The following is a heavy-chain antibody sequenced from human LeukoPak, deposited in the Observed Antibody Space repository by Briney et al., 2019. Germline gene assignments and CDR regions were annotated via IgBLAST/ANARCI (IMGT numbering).Heavy chain of an antibody. CDR3: ARDRGAATANTEVAFDI. CDR2: ISAYNGNT. Sequence: ASVKVSCKASGYTFSNYAMNWVRQAPGQGLEWMGWISAYNGNTNYAQKLQGRVTMTTDTSTSTAYMELRSLRSDDTAVYYCARDRGAATANTEVAFDIWGQGTMVTVSS. J-gene: IGHJ3*02. D-gene: IGHD3-16*01. CDR1: GYTFSNYA. V-gene: IGHV1-18*01.